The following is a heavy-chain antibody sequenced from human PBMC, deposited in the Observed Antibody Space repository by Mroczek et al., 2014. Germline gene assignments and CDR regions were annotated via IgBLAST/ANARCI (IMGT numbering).Heavy chain of an antibody. CDR2: IYYSGST. CDR3: ARGTIFGVVLGYYYFDY. V-gene: IGHV4-30-4*01. Sequence: QVQLQHGGPGLVKPSQTLSLTCTVSGGSISSGDYYWSWIRPAPTGRGLEWIGYIYYSGSTYYNPSLKSRVTISVDTSKNQFSLKLSSVTAADTAVYYCARGTIFGVVLGYYYFDYWGQGTLVTVSS. J-gene: IGHJ4*02. CDR1: GGSISSGDYY. D-gene: IGHD3-3*01.